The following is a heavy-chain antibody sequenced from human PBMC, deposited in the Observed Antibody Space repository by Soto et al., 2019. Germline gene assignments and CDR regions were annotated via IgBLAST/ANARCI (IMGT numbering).Heavy chain of an antibody. J-gene: IGHJ5*02. V-gene: IGHV4-59*01. Sequence: PSETLSLTCTFSGGSISSYYWSWIRQPPGKGLEWIGYIYYSGSTNYNPSLKSRVTISVDTSKNQFSLKLSSVTAADTAVYYCARDRRHGYCSGGSCYSSWFDPWGQGTLVTVSS. CDR3: ARDRRHGYCSGGSCYSSWFDP. CDR2: IYYSGST. CDR1: GGSISSYY. D-gene: IGHD2-15*01.